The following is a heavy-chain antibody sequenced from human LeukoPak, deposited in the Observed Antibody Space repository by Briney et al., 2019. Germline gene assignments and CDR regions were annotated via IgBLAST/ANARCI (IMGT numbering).Heavy chain of an antibody. CDR1: GGTFSSYA. D-gene: IGHD3-22*01. V-gene: IGHV1-69*01. CDR3: ARGRGYYYDNTTPAGY. J-gene: IGHJ4*02. Sequence: SVKVSCKASGGTFSSYAISWVRQAPGQGLEWMGGIIPIFGTANYAQKFQGRVTITADESTSTAYMELSSLRSEDTAVYYCARGRGYYYDNTTPAGYWGQGTLVTVSS. CDR2: IIPIFGTA.